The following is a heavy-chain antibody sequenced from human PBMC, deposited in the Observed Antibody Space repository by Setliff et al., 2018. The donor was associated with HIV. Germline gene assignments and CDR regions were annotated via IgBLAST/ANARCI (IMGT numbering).Heavy chain of an antibody. Sequence: GASVKVSCKASGYSFTTYFMHWVRQAPGQGLEWMGWVHAGNSNTKYSQKFQGGVTFTRDTSAHTAYMELSSLTSEDTAVYYCATFYSTGWYNPWGQGTLVTVSS. CDR2: VHAGNSNT. J-gene: IGHJ5*02. CDR3: ATFYSTGWYNP. CDR1: GYSFTTYF. D-gene: IGHD6-19*01. V-gene: IGHV1-3*01.